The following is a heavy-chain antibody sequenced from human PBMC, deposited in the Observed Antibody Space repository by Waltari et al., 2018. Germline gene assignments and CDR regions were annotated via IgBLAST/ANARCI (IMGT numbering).Heavy chain of an antibody. CDR2: LDDMGSI. Sequence: QVQLQESGPGLVKPSQTLSLTCTVSGGSISSGDYYWSWIRQPPGKGLEWIGYLDDMGSIYYNPSLKSRVTISVDTSKNQFALKLSCVTAADTAGYYCARGSDYGDYWGQGTLVTVS. CDR3: ARGSDYGDY. J-gene: IGHJ4*02. D-gene: IGHD4-17*01. CDR1: GGSISSGDYY. V-gene: IGHV4-30-4*08.